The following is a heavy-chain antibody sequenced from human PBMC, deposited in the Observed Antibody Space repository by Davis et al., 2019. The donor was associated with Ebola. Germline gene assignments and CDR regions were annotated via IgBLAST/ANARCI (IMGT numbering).Heavy chain of an antibody. CDR1: GFTFSSYA. D-gene: IGHD6-19*01. CDR3: ARDGLWTYSSGWVLEEETGCYFDY. J-gene: IGHJ4*02. CDR2: ISGSGGST. V-gene: IGHV3-23*01. Sequence: GESLKISCAASGFTFSSYAMSWVRQAPGKGLEWVSAISGSGGSTYYADSVKGRFTISRDNSKNTLYLQMNSLRAEDTAVYYCARDGLWTYSSGWVLEEETGCYFDYWGQGTLVTVSS.